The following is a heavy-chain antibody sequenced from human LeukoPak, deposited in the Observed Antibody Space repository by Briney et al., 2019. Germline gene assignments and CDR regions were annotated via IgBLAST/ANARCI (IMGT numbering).Heavy chain of an antibody. CDR2: INPSGGTT. V-gene: IGHV1-46*01. J-gene: IGHJ4*02. D-gene: IGHD5-18*01. Sequence: ASVKVSCKASEHTFTSYYMHWVRQAPGQGLEWMGIINPSGGTTSYAQKFQGRVTMTRDTYTSTVYMELSSLRSEDTAVYYCARDSAVDTTMVIFDYWGQGTLVTVSS. CDR3: ARDSAVDTTMVIFDY. CDR1: EHTFTSYY.